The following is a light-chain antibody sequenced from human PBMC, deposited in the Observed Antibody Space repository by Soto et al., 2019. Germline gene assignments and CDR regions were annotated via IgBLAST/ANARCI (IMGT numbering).Light chain of an antibody. CDR1: QGANPN. V-gene: IGKV3-11*01. CDR3: QNRHNWPPAT. CDR2: DAS. J-gene: IGKJ1*01. Sequence: PGERATLSCRASQGANPNLAWYQHKPGQAPRLLIFDASNRATGIPVRFSGSGSGTDFTLTISSLEPEDAAVYYCQNRHNWPPATFGQGTKVEIK.